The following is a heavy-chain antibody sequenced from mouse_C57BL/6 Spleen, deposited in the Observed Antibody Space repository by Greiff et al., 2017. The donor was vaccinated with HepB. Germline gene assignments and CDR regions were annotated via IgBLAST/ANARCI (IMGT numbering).Heavy chain of an antibody. J-gene: IGHJ4*01. V-gene: IGHV5-17*01. CDR1: GFTFSDYG. CDR3: ARPKRENWDDAMDY. Sequence: EVKLVESGGGLVKPGGSLKLSCAASGFTFSDYGMHWVRQAPEKGLEWVAYISSGSSTIYYADTVKGRFTISRDNAKNTLFLQMTSLRSEDTAMYYRARPKRENWDDAMDYWGQGTSVTVSS. D-gene: IGHD4-1*01. CDR2: ISSGSSTI.